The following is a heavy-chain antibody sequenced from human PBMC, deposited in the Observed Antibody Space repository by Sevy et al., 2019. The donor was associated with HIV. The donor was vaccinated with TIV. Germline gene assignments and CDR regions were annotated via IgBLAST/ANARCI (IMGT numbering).Heavy chain of an antibody. Sequence: GGSLRLSCAASGFTFSTYGMHWVRQAPGKGLEWVAVIWFDGSNTYYADSVKGRFTISRDIAKNTLHLQMNSLRAEDTAVYYRARDLEFYDYSHYGPAFMPDYWGQGTLVTVSS. CDR1: GFTFSTYG. J-gene: IGHJ4*02. V-gene: IGHV3-33*01. CDR3: ARDLEFYDYSHYGPAFMPDY. CDR2: IWFDGSNT. D-gene: IGHD3-16*01.